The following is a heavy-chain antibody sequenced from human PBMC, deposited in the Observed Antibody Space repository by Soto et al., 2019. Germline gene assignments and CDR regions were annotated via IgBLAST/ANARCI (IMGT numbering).Heavy chain of an antibody. V-gene: IGHV1-8*01. Sequence: ASVKVSCKASGYTFTSYDINWVRQATGQGLEWMGWMNPNSGNTGYAQKFQGRVTMTRNTSISTAYMELSSLRSEDTAVYYCARSVGYFSGGSCYSEFDYWGQGTLVTVSS. J-gene: IGHJ4*02. D-gene: IGHD2-15*01. CDR2: MNPNSGNT. CDR3: ARSVGYFSGGSCYSEFDY. CDR1: GYTFTSYD.